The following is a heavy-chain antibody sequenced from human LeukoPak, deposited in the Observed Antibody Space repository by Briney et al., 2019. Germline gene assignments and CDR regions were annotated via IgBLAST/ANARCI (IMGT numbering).Heavy chain of an antibody. Sequence: GGSLRLSCAASGFTFSSYGMHWVRQAPGKELEWAAVIWYDGSNKYYADSVKGRFIISRDNSKNTLYLQMNSLRAEDTAVYYCARELGRVGAFDIWGQGTMVTVSS. CDR2: IWYDGSNK. CDR3: ARELGRVGAFDI. D-gene: IGHD1-26*01. V-gene: IGHV3-33*01. CDR1: GFTFSSYG. J-gene: IGHJ3*02.